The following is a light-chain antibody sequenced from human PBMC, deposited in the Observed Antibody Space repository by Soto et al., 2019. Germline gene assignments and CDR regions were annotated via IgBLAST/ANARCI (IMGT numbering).Light chain of an antibody. V-gene: IGKV3-11*01. CDR2: DTS. CDR3: QQRFKWPLT. Sequence: EIVLTQSPGTLSLSPGGRATLSCRASQSVHTFLAWYQQKPGQSPRLLIYDTSNRATGIPARFSGSGSGTDFTLSIISLEPEDFAVYYCQQRFKWPLTFGGGTRVEIK. CDR1: QSVHTF. J-gene: IGKJ4*01.